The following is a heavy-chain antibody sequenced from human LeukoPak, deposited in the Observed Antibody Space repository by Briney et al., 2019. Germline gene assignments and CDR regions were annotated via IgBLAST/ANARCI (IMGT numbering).Heavy chain of an antibody. Sequence: GGSLRLSCAASGFTFCNYVLIWVRPAPGGGLEWVSAITGSGGTTSYADSVKGRFTISRDNSRNTLYLQMNSLRAEDAAVYYCAKDREVSAARVYDYWGQGTLVTVSP. CDR3: AKDREVSAARVYDY. J-gene: IGHJ4*02. V-gene: IGHV3-23*01. CDR2: ITGSGGTT. D-gene: IGHD2-2*01. CDR1: GFTFCNYV.